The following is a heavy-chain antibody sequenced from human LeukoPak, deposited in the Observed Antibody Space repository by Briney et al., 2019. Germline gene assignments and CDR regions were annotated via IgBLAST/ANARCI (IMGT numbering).Heavy chain of an antibody. CDR3: ATYPSYYDDNSGYRNHFDY. D-gene: IGHD3-22*01. CDR1: GYTFTELS. J-gene: IGHJ4*02. Sequence: ASVKVSCKASGYTFTELSMHWVRQAPGQGLEWMGIFNPGDGKTIYAQKFQGRVTMTEDTSTATDYMELSSLRSEDMAVYYCATYPSYYDDNSGYRNHFDYWGQGTLVTVSS. V-gene: IGHV1-24*01. CDR2: FNPGDGKT.